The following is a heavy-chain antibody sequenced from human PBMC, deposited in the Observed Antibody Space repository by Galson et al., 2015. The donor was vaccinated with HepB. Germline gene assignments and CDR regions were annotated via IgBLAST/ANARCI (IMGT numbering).Heavy chain of an antibody. Sequence: LRLSCAASGFTFSSYSMNWVRQAPGKRLEWVSSISSSSSYIYYADSVKGRFTISRDNAKNPLYLQMNSLRAEDTAVYYCARDLPIVDWGQGTLVTVSS. CDR3: ARDLPIVD. V-gene: IGHV3-21*01. CDR2: ISSSSSYI. D-gene: IGHD1-26*01. J-gene: IGHJ4*02. CDR1: GFTFSSYS.